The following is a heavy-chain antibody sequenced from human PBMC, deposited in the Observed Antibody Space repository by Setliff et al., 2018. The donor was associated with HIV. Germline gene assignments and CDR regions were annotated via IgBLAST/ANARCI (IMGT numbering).Heavy chain of an antibody. Sequence: SVKVSCKASGYIFTNYGISWVRQAPGQGPEWMGGIVPILNTGNYAPKFQGRVTITADESTTTAYMELSSLRSEDTAVYYCARIPNHSSGFDYWGQGTPVTVSS. J-gene: IGHJ4*02. CDR2: IVPILNTG. CDR1: GYIFTNYG. D-gene: IGHD3-22*01. V-gene: IGHV1-69*13. CDR3: ARIPNHSSGFDY.